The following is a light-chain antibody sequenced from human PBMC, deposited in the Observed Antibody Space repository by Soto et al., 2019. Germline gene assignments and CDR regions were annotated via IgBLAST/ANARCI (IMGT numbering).Light chain of an antibody. CDR2: KVS. CDR1: QTIRSW. CDR3: QQYDDYSFT. Sequence: DIQMTQSPSILSASVGDRVTITCRASQTIRSWLAWYQQKPGKVPKLLIYKVSTLENGVPSRFSGRGSGTEFTLTISSLQPDDVAIYYCQQYDDYSFTFGQGTKLEIK. V-gene: IGKV1-5*03. J-gene: IGKJ2*01.